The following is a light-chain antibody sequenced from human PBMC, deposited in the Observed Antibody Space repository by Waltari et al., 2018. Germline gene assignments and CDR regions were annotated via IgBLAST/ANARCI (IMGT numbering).Light chain of an antibody. CDR2: EVS. CDR1: SSDIGGYNR. CDR3: SSYASSSTWV. Sequence: QAALTQSPSVSGSPGQSVTISCTGTSSDIGGYNRLSWYQQHPGKAPKLMIYEVSKPPSGVSDRCSGSKSGNTASLTISGLQAEDEADYYCSSYASSSTWVFGGGTRLTVL. J-gene: IGLJ2*01. V-gene: IGLV2-14*01.